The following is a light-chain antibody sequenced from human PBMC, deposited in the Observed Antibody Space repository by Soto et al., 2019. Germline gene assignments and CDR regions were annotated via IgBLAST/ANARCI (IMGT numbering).Light chain of an antibody. Sequence: QSVLTQPASVSGSPGQSITISCTGTYSDVGAYNYVSWYQHHPGKVPRLIIHDVTDRPSGVSNRFSGSKSGDTASLTISGLLAEDEAHYYCSSYTTSSRVVFGGGTKLTVL. J-gene: IGLJ2*01. CDR2: DVT. CDR1: YSDVGAYNY. V-gene: IGLV2-14*03. CDR3: SSYTTSSRVV.